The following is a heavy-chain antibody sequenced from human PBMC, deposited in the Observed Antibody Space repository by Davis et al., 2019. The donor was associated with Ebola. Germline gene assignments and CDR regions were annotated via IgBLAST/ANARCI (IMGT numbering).Heavy chain of an antibody. CDR2: IHSDGSST. D-gene: IGHD2-8*01. CDR3: AREPMDYFDY. Sequence: GESLKISCAASGFTFSSYWMHWVRQAPGKGLVWVSRIHSDGSSTNYADSVKGRFTISRDNAKNSLYLQMNSLRAEDTAVYYCAREPMDYFDYWGQGTLVTVSS. CDR1: GFTFSSYW. V-gene: IGHV3-74*01. J-gene: IGHJ4*02.